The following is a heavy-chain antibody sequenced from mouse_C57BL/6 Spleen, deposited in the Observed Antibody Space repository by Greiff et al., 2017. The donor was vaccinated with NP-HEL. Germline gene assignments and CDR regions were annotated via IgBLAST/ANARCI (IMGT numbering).Heavy chain of an antibody. CDR1: GYTFTSYW. D-gene: IGHD1-1*01. CDR3: ARSYCGSSYLYWYFDV. V-gene: IGHV1-64*01. Sequence: QVQLQQPGAELVKPGASVKLSCTASGYTFTSYWMHWVKQRPGQGLEWIGMIHPNSGSTNYNEKFKSKATLTVDKSSSTAYMQLSSLTSEDSAVYYCARSYCGSSYLYWYFDVWGTGTTVTVSS. J-gene: IGHJ1*03. CDR2: IHPNSGST.